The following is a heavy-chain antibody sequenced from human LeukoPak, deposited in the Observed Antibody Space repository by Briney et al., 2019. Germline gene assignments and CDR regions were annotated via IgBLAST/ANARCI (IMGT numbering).Heavy chain of an antibody. CDR2: INWNGGST. D-gene: IGHD3-3*01. V-gene: IGHV3-20*04. CDR1: GFTFDDYG. J-gene: IGHJ4*02. Sequence: PGGSLRLSCAASGFTFDDYGMSWVRQAPGKGLEWVSGINWNGGSTGYADSVKGRFTISRDNAKNSLYLQMNSLRAEDTALYYCARWGGRYYDFWSGPSHFDYWGQGTLVTVSS. CDR3: ARWGGRYYDFWSGPSHFDY.